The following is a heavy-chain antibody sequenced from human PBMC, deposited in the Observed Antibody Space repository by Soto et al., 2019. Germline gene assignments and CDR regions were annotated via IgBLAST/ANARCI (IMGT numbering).Heavy chain of an antibody. CDR1: GYAFSNYG. D-gene: IGHD5-18*01. CDR3: ARDPGFGFGYSYAFAMDV. Sequence: ASVKVSCKASGYAFSNYGISWVRQGPGQGLEWMGWISGYNGNTHYEEKVQDRIKMTTDTSTSTTYLELRSLRSDDTAVYFCARDPGFGFGYSYAFAMDVWGQGTTVTVSS. J-gene: IGHJ6*02. CDR2: ISGYNGNT. V-gene: IGHV1-18*01.